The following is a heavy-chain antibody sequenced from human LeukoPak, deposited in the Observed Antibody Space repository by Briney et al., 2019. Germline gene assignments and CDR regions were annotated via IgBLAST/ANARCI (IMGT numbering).Heavy chain of an antibody. V-gene: IGHV3-7*01. CDR3: ARKTWGSPQGYMDV. Sequence: GGSLRLSCAASGFTFSSYWMNWVRQAPGMGLEWVANINQDGSEKYSVDSVRGRFTIFRDNAKNSLYLQMNSPRAEDTAVYYCARKTWGSPQGYMDVWGKGTSVTVSS. D-gene: IGHD3-16*01. CDR2: INQDGSEK. J-gene: IGHJ6*03. CDR1: GFTFSSYW.